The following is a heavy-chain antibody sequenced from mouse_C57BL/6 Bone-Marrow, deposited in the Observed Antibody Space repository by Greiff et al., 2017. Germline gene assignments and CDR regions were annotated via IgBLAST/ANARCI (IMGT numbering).Heavy chain of an antibody. V-gene: IGHV8-8*01. Sequence: QVTLTVSGPGILQPSQTLSLTRPFSGFSLRTLGMGVGWIRQPSGNGLEWLAHSWWDDDKYYNPALKRRLPISKATSHNQVFRTIANEDTADTATYSGARLLLRSDFDYWGQGTTLTVSS. CDR2: SWWDDDK. D-gene: IGHD1-1*01. J-gene: IGHJ2*01. CDR1: GFSLRTLGMG. CDR3: ARLLLRSDFDY.